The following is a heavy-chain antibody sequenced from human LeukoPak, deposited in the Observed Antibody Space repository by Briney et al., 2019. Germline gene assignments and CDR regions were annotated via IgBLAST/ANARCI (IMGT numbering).Heavy chain of an antibody. J-gene: IGHJ4*01. D-gene: IGHD2-15*01. V-gene: IGHV3-11*01. CDR2: ISSSGSTI. Sequence: GGSLRLSCAASGFTFSDYYMSWIRQAPGKGLEWVSYISSSGSTIYYADSVKGRFPISRDNAKNSLYLQMNSLRAEDRAVYYCATDMGEEPPSIDYGSQGTLVTVSS. CDR1: GFTFSDYY. CDR3: ATDMGEEPPSIDY.